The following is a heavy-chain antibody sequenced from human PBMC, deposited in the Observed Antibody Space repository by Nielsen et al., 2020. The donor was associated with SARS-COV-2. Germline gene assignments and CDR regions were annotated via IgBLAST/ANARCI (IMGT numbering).Heavy chain of an antibody. V-gene: IGHV3-9*01. CDR3: AKVMATMVFGWFDP. J-gene: IGHJ5*02. D-gene: IGHD5-12*01. Sequence: GGSLRLSCAGSGFTFDDYAMHWVRQAPGKGLEWVAGITWDSVTRAYADSVMGRFTISRDNAKNSLYLQMNSLRAEDTAVYYCAKVMATMVFGWFDPWGQGTLVTVSS. CDR1: GFTFDDYA. CDR2: ITWDSVTR.